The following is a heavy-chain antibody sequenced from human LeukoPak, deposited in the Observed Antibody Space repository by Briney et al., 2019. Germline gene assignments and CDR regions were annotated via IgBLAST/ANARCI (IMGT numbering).Heavy chain of an antibody. Sequence: GGSLRLSCAASGFTFSRYTMHWARQAPGKGLEYVSGISSKGGSTYYASSVKGRFTISRDNSKNTLYLQMGSLRAEDMAVYYCAREDYGTGKFDYWGQGTLVIVSS. CDR3: AREDYGTGKFDY. CDR2: ISSKGGST. CDR1: GFTFSRYT. J-gene: IGHJ4*02. D-gene: IGHD4-17*01. V-gene: IGHV3-64*01.